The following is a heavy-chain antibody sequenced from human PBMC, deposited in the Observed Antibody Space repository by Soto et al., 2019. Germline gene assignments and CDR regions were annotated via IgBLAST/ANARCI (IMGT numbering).Heavy chain of an antibody. D-gene: IGHD5-18*01. J-gene: IGHJ4*02. CDR3: ASNSYGYTFYHY. CDR2: INHSGST. V-gene: IGHV4-34*01. CDR1: GGSFSGYY. Sequence: SETLSLTCAVYGGSFSGYYWSWIRQPPGKGLEWIGEINHSGSTNYNPSLKSRVTISVDTSKNQFSLKLSSVTAADTAVYYCASNSYGYTFYHYWGQGTLVTVSS.